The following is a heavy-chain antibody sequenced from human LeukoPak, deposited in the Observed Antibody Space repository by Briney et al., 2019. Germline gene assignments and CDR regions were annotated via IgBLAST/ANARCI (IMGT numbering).Heavy chain of an antibody. CDR1: GGFISSYY. J-gene: IGHJ3*02. V-gene: IGHV4-4*07. D-gene: IGHD2-21*02. CDR2: IYTSGST. Sequence: SETLSLTCTVSGGFISSYYWSWIRQPGGKGLEWIGRIYTSGSTNYNPSLKSRVTISVDKSKNQFSLKLSSVTAADTAVYYCASELAYCGGDCYQGTFDIWGQGTMVTVSS. CDR3: ASELAYCGGDCYQGTFDI.